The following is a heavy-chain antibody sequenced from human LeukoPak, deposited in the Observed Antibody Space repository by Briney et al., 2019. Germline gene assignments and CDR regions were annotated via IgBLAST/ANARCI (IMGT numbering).Heavy chain of an antibody. V-gene: IGHV3-21*01. J-gene: IGHJ6*03. CDR2: ISSSSSYI. CDR1: GFTFSSYS. D-gene: IGHD6-13*01. CDR3: ARVHSSYLGYTYYYMDV. Sequence: GGSLRLSCAASGFTFSSYSMNWVRQAPGKGLEWVSSISSSSSYIYYADSVKGRFTISRDNAKNSLYLQMNSLRAEDTAVYYCARVHSSYLGYTYYYMDVWGKGTTVTVSS.